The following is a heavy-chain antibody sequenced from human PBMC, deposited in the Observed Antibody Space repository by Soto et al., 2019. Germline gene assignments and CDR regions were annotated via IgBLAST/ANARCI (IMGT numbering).Heavy chain of an antibody. CDR2: IRSKANNYAT. CDR3: TNPQVYYGMDV. V-gene: IGHV3-73*02. J-gene: IGHJ6*02. Sequence: EVQLVESGGGLVQPGGSLKLSCAASGFTFSGSAVHWVRQASGKGLEWVGRIRSKANNYATAYAASVQGRFTIFRDDLKNTAYLQMNSLNTEDTDVYYCTNPQVYYGMDVWGQGTTVTVSS. CDR1: GFTFSGSA.